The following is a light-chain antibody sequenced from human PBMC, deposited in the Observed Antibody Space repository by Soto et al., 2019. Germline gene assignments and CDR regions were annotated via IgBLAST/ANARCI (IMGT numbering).Light chain of an antibody. CDR1: QSLLYTNGYNY. CDR3: MQALQSRT. CDR2: LGS. Sequence: DIVMTQSPLSLPVTPGEPASISCRSSQSLLYTNGYNYLDWYLQKPGQSPQLLIYLGSNRASGVPDRFSGSGSGTDFTLKISRVGAEDVGVYYCMQALQSRTFGQGTKVEIK. V-gene: IGKV2-28*01. J-gene: IGKJ1*01.